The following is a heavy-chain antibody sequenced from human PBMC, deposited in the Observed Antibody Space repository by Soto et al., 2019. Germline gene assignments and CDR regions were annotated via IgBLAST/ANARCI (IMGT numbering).Heavy chain of an antibody. V-gene: IGHV1-69*06. Sequence: SVKVSCKACGCTFSSYAISWVRQAPGQGLEWMGGIIPIFGTANYAQKFQGRVTITADKSTSTAYMELSSLRSEDTAVYYCARDYVRDGYNFFRFDYWGQGTLVPVSS. CDR1: GCTFSSYA. J-gene: IGHJ4*02. CDR3: ARDYVRDGYNFFRFDY. CDR2: IIPIFGTA. D-gene: IGHD5-12*01.